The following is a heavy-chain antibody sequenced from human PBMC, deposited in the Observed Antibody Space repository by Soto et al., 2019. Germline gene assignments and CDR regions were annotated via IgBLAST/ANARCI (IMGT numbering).Heavy chain of an antibody. Sequence: PSETLSLTCTVYGGSFSAYYWSWVRQPPGKGLEWIGEIIHSESTKYNPSLKSRVTISVDTSKNQFSLKLSSVTAADTAVYYCARVPGIAAAGTTAFDYWGQGTLVTVSS. CDR2: IIHSEST. CDR1: GGSFSAYY. V-gene: IGHV4-34*12. CDR3: ARVPGIAAAGTTAFDY. D-gene: IGHD6-13*01. J-gene: IGHJ4*02.